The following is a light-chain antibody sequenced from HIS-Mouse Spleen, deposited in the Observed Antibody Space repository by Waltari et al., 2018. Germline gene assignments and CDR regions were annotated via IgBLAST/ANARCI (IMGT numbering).Light chain of an antibody. V-gene: IGKV4-1*01. CDR3: QQSYSTPRT. Sequence: DIVMTQSPDSLAVSLGERATIHCTAIQSVLYSSNNKNYLAWDQQKPGKAPKLLIYAACSLQSGVPSRFSGSGSGTDFTLTISSLQPEDFATYYCQQSYSTPRTFGQGTKLEIK. J-gene: IGKJ2*01. CDR2: AAC. CDR1: QSVLYSSNNKNY.